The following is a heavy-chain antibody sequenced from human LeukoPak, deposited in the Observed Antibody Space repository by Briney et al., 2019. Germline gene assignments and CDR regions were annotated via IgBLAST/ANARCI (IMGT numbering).Heavy chain of an antibody. D-gene: IGHD5-18*01. Sequence: GGSLRLSCVVSGLRFRNYGMHWVRQAPGKGLEWVAVIYYDGSNQYYVDSVKGRFTVSRDNAKNTLYLQMDSLRAEDTAVYYCATGGSEYRSDWFDSWGQGTLVNVAS. CDR1: GLRFRNYG. J-gene: IGHJ5*01. V-gene: IGHV3-33*01. CDR3: ATGGSEYRSDWFDS. CDR2: IYYDGSNQ.